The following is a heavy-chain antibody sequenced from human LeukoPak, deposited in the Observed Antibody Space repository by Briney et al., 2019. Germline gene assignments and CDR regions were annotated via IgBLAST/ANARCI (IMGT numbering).Heavy chain of an antibody. J-gene: IGHJ4*02. CDR2: ISYDGSNK. D-gene: IGHD3-22*01. CDR1: GFTFSDYY. V-gene: IGHV3-30-3*01. Sequence: PGGSLRLSCAASGFTFSDYYMSWIRQAPGKGLEWVAIISYDGSNKYYADSVKGRFTISRDNSKNTLYLQMNSLRAEDTAVYYCARSRYYDSSGYFDYWGQGTLVTVSS. CDR3: ARSRYYDSSGYFDY.